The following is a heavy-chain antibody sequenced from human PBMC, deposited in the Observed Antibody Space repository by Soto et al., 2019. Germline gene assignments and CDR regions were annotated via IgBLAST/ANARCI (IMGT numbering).Heavy chain of an antibody. D-gene: IGHD5-12*01. CDR1: GFTFSSYS. CDR3: ARVGRDGYNSLDY. Sequence: SCKASGFTFSSYSMNWVRQAPGKGLEWVSSISSSSSYIYYADSVKGRFTISRDNAKNSLYLQMNSLRAEDTAVYYCARVGRDGYNSLDYWGQGTLVTVSS. V-gene: IGHV3-21*01. CDR2: ISSSSSYI. J-gene: IGHJ4*02.